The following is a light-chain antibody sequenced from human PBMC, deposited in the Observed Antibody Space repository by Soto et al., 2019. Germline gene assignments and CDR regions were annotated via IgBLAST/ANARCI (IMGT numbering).Light chain of an antibody. CDR2: GNS. V-gene: IGLV1-40*01. J-gene: IGLJ1*01. Sequence: QSVLTQPPSVSGAPGQRVTISCTGSSSNIGAGYDVQWYQQLPGTAPKLLIYGNSNRPSGVPYRFSGSKSGTSASLAITGLHAEDEADYYCQSYDSSLSGYVFGTGTKLTVL. CDR3: QSYDSSLSGYV. CDR1: SSNIGAGYD.